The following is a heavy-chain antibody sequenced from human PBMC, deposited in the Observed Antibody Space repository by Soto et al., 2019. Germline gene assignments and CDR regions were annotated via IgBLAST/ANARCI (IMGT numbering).Heavy chain of an antibody. CDR1: GGTFSSYA. Sequence: GAAVKVSCKASGGTFSSYAISWVRQAPGQGLEWMGGIIPIFGTANYAQKFQGRVTITADESTSTAYVELSSLRSEDTAVYYCARWYSSGWYYYYYYGMDVWGQGTTVTVSS. V-gene: IGHV1-69*13. D-gene: IGHD6-19*01. CDR2: IIPIFGTA. J-gene: IGHJ6*02. CDR3: ARWYSSGWYYYYYYGMDV.